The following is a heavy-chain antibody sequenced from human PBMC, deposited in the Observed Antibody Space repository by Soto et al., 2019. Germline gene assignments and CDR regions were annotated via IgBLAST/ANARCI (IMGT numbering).Heavy chain of an antibody. V-gene: IGHV2-5*01. D-gene: IGHD6-6*01. CDR3: AHKGQLVGDWFDP. J-gene: IGHJ5*02. CDR1: GFSLSTVGVG. CDR2: IYWNGDK. Sequence: QITLKESGPTLVKPTQTLTLTCTFSGFSLSTVGVGVGWIRQPPGKALQWLALIYWNGDKYYSPSLTNRLTITKDTSKNQVVLTMTDMDPADAGTFFCAHKGQLVGDWFDPWGQGTLVTVSS.